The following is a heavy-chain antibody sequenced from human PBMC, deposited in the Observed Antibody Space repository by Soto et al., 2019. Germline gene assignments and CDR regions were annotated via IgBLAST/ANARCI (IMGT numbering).Heavy chain of an antibody. V-gene: IGHV5-51*01. CDR3: ALQGYCSGGSCYPR. J-gene: IGHJ6*02. D-gene: IGHD2-15*01. CDR2: IYPGDSHT. CDR1: GYNFINYW. Sequence: PGESLKISCEASGYNFINYWIAWVRQMPGKGLEWVGIIYPGDSHTTYSPSFQGQVTISADKSVSTAYLQWSSLKASDTAMYYCALQGYCSGGSCYPRWGRGTTVTVSS.